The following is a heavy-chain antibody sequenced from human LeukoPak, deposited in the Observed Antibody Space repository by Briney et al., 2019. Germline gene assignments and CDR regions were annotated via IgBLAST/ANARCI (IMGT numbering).Heavy chain of an antibody. CDR2: ITGSDDST. J-gene: IGHJ4*02. D-gene: IGHD6-6*01. CDR3: AKGRFSSSHYLADD. Sequence: GGSLRLSCAASGFTFNTYGMSWVRQAPGEGLEWVSAITGSDDSTYYADSVKGRFTISRDNSKNTLYLQMNRLRAEETAVYYCAKGRFSSSHYLADDWGQGTLVTVSS. V-gene: IGHV3-23*01. CDR1: GFTFNTYG.